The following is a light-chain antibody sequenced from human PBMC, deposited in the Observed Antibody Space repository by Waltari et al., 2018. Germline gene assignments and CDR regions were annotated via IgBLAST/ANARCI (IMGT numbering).Light chain of an antibody. J-gene: IGLJ3*02. CDR3: GTSDSSLNGHWV. V-gene: IGLV1-51*02. CDR2: ENN. CDR1: SCTIAKTY. Sequence: QSVLTHPPSLSPAPGQKVSISCSGSSCTIAKTYVSWCRHVPRTAPQRLIHENNKRPTGSPDRVSDSKSGTSAPLGLTGLQTGDEADYYCGTSDSSLNGHWVFGGRNKVTVL.